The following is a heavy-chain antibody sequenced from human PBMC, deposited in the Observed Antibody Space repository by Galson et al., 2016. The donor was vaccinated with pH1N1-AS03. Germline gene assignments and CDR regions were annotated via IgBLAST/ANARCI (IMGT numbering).Heavy chain of an antibody. CDR2: IKGDGSEK. V-gene: IGHV3-7*01. CDR3: ARTNWVGY. CDR1: GFTFTGYW. Sequence: SLRLSCAASGFTFTGYWMSWVRQAPGKGLEWVANIKGDGSEKVYVDSVKGRFTISRDNAKNSIYLQMDRLRAEATAVHYCARTNWVGYWGQGTLVTVSS. D-gene: IGHD7-27*01. J-gene: IGHJ4*02.